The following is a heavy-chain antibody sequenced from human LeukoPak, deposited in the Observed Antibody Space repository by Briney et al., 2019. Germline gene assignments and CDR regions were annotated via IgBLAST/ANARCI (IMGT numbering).Heavy chain of an antibody. J-gene: IGHJ4*02. D-gene: IGHD5-12*01. CDR3: ARGQLEDIVATIRFDY. V-gene: IGHV1-2*02. CDR2: INPNSGGT. Sequence: GASVKVSCKASEYTFTDYYIHWVRQAPGQGLEWMGWINPNSGGTNYAQKFQGRVTITRDTSASTAYMELSSLRSEDTAVYYCARGQLEDIVATIRFDYWGQGTLVTVSS. CDR1: EYTFTDYY.